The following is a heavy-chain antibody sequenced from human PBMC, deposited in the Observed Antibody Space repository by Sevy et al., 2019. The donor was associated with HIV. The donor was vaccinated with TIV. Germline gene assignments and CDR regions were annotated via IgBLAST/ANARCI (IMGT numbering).Heavy chain of an antibody. CDR3: ITDPAYRGYDEEVINYYFYGMDV. V-gene: IGHV3-15*01. CDR2: IKSEFDGGAI. J-gene: IGHJ6*02. D-gene: IGHD5-12*01. Sequence: GGSLRLSCTASGFTFSSAWMSWVRQAPGKGLEWVGRIKSEFDGGAIDYAAPVKGRFSISREDSKTTVYLQTNSLKTDDTAVYYCITDPAYRGYDEEVINYYFYGMDVWGQGTTVTVSS. CDR1: GFTFSSAW.